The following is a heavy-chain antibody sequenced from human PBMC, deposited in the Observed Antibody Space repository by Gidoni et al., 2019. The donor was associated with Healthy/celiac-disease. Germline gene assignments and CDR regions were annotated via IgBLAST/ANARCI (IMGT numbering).Heavy chain of an antibody. J-gene: IGHJ6*02. D-gene: IGHD6-13*01. Sequence: EVQLLESGGGLVKPGGSLRLSCAASGFTFSSYAMSWVRQAPGKGLEWVSAISGSGGSTYYADSVKGRFTISRDNSKNTLYLQMNSLRAEDTAVYYCAKDTAAADHTYGMDVWGQGTTVTVSS. V-gene: IGHV3-23*01. CDR1: GFTFSSYA. CDR2: ISGSGGST. CDR3: AKDTAAADHTYGMDV.